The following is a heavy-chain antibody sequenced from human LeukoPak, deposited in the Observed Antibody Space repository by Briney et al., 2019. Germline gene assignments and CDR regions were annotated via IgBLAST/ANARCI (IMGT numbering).Heavy chain of an antibody. J-gene: IGHJ4*02. CDR2: INPNSGGT. CDR1: GYTFTGYY. D-gene: IGHD3-9*01. V-gene: IGHV1-2*02. Sequence: ASVKVSCKASGYTFTGYYMHWVRQAPGQGLEWMGWINPNSGGTNYAQKFQGRVTMTRDTSISTAYMELSRLRSDDTAVYYCARDLRVPSYYDILTGTLGHWGQGTLVTVSS. CDR3: ARDLRVPSYYDILTGTLGH.